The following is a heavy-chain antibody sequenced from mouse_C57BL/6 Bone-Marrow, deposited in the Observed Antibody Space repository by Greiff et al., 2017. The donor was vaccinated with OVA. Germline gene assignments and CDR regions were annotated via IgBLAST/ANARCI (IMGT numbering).Heavy chain of an antibody. D-gene: IGHD2-5*01. V-gene: IGHV1-53*01. CDR2: INPSNGGT. CDR3: ARDDYSNYYFDY. CDR1: GYTFTSYW. Sequence: LVESGTELVKPGASVKLSCKASGYTFTSYWMHWVKQRPGQGLEWIGNINPSNGGTNYNEKFKSKATLTVDKSSSTAYMQLSSLTSEDSAVYYCARDDYSNYYFDYWGQGTTLTVSS. J-gene: IGHJ2*01.